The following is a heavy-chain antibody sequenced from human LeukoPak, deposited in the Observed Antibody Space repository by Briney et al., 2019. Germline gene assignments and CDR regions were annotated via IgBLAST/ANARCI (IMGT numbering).Heavy chain of an antibody. V-gene: IGHV4-61*02. J-gene: IGHJ6*03. CDR3: ARDRYGSYYYYYMDV. CDR2: IYTSGTT. Sequence: SETLSLTCTVSGGSISSGNYYYSWIRQPAGKGLEWLGRIYTSGTTDYNPSLKSRVTISVDTSKNQFSLKLSSVTAADTAVYYCARDRYGSYYYYYMDVWGKGTTVTVSS. CDR1: GGSISSGNYY. D-gene: IGHD4-17*01.